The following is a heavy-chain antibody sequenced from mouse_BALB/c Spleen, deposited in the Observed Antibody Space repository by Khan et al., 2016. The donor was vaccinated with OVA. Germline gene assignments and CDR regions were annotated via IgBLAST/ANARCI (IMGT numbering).Heavy chain of an antibody. CDR3: ARGFYGGPFTY. D-gene: IGHD1-1*02. Sequence: EVELVESGGGLVKPEGSLNLSGAASGFTFGAFSLYWFRQTREKGLEWFATISDGGSYTYYPDSVKGRFTISRDDVKNNLYLQMSSLKSEDTAMYYCARGFYGGPFTYWGQGTLVTVSA. V-gene: IGHV5-4*02. CDR2: ISDGGSYT. CDR1: GFTFGAFS. J-gene: IGHJ3*01.